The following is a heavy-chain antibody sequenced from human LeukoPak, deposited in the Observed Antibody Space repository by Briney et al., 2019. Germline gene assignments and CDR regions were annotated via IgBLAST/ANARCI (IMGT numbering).Heavy chain of an antibody. D-gene: IGHD2-15*01. Sequence: GGSLRLSCAASGFTFSSYAMSWVRQAPGKGLEWVSAISGSGGSTYYADSVKGRFTISRDNSKNTLYLQMNSLRAEDTALYYCAKDLSGCSGGSCYPDAFDIWGQGTMVTVSS. CDR3: AKDLSGCSGGSCYPDAFDI. CDR1: GFTFSSYA. V-gene: IGHV3-23*01. CDR2: ISGSGGST. J-gene: IGHJ3*02.